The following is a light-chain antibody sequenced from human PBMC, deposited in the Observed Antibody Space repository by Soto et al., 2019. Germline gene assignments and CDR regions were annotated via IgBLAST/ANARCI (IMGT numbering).Light chain of an antibody. J-gene: IGKJ1*01. CDR1: QTIMTY. CDR3: LQDYNYLVT. V-gene: IGKV1-39*01. Sequence: DIQMTQSPSSLSASVGDEVTITCRASQTIMTYLNWYQLKPGKPPRLLIYAASSLQSGVPSRFSGSGSGTDFTLTISSLQPEDFATYYCLQDYNYLVTFGQGTKVEIK. CDR2: AAS.